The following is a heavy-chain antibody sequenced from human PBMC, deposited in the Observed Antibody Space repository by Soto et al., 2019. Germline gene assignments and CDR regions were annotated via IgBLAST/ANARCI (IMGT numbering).Heavy chain of an antibody. J-gene: IGHJ4*02. CDR1: GGSFSDYS. Sequence: PSETLSLTCAVYGGSFSDYSWTWIRQPPGKGLEWIGEINHSGSTYYNPSLKSRVTISVDTSKNQFSLKLTSVTAADTAVYYCARTLYGSGSYFIYWGQGTLVTVSS. D-gene: IGHD3-10*01. CDR2: INHSGST. CDR3: ARTLYGSGSYFIY. V-gene: IGHV4-34*01.